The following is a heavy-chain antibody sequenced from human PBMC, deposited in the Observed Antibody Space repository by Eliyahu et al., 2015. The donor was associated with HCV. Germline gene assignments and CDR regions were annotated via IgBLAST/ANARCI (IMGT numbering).Heavy chain of an antibody. CDR3: ASEIRLGY. Sequence: EVQLVESGGGLVQPGXSLRLACAASGFXFSSXWMHWVRQVXGKGLVWVSRINSDGGITSYADSVKGRFTISRDNAKNTLYLQMNSLRAEDSAVYYCASEIRLGYWGQGTLVTVSS. V-gene: IGHV3-74*01. CDR1: GFXFSSXW. CDR2: INSDGGIT. J-gene: IGHJ4*02.